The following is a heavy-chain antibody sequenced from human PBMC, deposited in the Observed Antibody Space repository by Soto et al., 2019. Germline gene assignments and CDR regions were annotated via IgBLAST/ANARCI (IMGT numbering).Heavy chain of an antibody. Sequence: GGSLRLSCAASGFPFSSYWMSWVRQAPGKGLEWVANIKQDGSEKYYVDSVKGRFTISRDNAKNSLYLQINSLRAEDTAVYYCARDRVTMLRGAPDAFDIWGQGTMVTVSS. D-gene: IGHD3-10*01. CDR1: GFPFSSYW. CDR2: IKQDGSEK. CDR3: ARDRVTMLRGAPDAFDI. J-gene: IGHJ3*02. V-gene: IGHV3-7*01.